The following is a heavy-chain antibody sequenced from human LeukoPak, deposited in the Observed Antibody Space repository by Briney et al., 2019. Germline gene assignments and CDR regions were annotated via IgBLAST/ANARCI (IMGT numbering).Heavy chain of an antibody. CDR2: IRYDGSNK. Sequence: GGSLRLSCAASGFTFSSYGMHWVRQAPGKGLEWVAFIRYDGSNKYYADSVKGRFTISRDNSKNTLYLQMNSLRAEDTAVYYCAKDSRVAVAGTGGFDYWGQGTLITVSS. CDR1: GFTFSSYG. D-gene: IGHD6-19*01. V-gene: IGHV3-30*02. J-gene: IGHJ4*02. CDR3: AKDSRVAVAGTGGFDY.